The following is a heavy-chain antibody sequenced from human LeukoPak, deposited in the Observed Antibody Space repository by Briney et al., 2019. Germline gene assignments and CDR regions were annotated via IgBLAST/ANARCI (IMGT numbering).Heavy chain of an antibody. CDR2: MNPNSGNT. J-gene: IGHJ6*02. CDR1: GYTFTSYD. D-gene: IGHD2-2*01. CDR3: ARGYQYQTVIMLYYYGMDV. Sequence: ASVKVSCKASGYTFTSYDINWVRQATGQGLEWMGWMNPNSGNTGYAQKFQGRVTMTRNTSISTAYMELSSLRSEDTAVYYWARGYQYQTVIMLYYYGMDVWGQGTTVTVSS. V-gene: IGHV1-8*01.